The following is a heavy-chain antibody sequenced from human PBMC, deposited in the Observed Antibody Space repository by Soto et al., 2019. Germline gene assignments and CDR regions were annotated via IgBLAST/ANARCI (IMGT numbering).Heavy chain of an antibody. CDR2: IYWDDDK. Sequence: QISLKESGPTLVNPTQTLTLTCTFSGFSLSTSGVGVGWIRQPPGKALEWLALIYWDDDKRYSPSLKSRLTITKDTSKNQVVLTMTNMDPVGTATYYWARRTRARSTYYFDYWGQGTLVTVSS. CDR3: ARRTRARSTYYFDY. J-gene: IGHJ4*02. CDR1: GFSLSTSGVG. D-gene: IGHD2-2*01. V-gene: IGHV2-5*02.